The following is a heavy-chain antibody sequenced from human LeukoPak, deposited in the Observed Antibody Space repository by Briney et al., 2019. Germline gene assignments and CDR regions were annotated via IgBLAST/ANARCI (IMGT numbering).Heavy chain of an antibody. J-gene: IGHJ4*02. Sequence: GGSLRLSCVASGFTFSDYYMTWFRQAPGKALEWISYISGSGSDMTYADSVKGRFTISRDNAKNSLYLQMNGLGAEDTAVYYCAMPTREPQYWGPGTLVTVSS. CDR1: GFTFSDYY. CDR3: AMPTREPQY. V-gene: IGHV3-11*01. CDR2: ISGSGSDM. D-gene: IGHD1-26*01.